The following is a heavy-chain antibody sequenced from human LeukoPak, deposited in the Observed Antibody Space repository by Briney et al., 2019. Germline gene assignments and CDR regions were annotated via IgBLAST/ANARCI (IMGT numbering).Heavy chain of an antibody. CDR2: IHYSGST. J-gene: IGHJ5*02. Sequence: SETLSLTCTVSGGSISSYYWSWIRQPPGKGLEWIGYIHYSGSTNYNPSLKSRVTISVDTSKNQFSLKLSSVTAADTAVYYCARTQYSGYDFQGSFDPWGQGTLITVSS. CDR1: GGSISSYY. CDR3: ARTQYSGYDFQGSFDP. D-gene: IGHD5-12*01. V-gene: IGHV4-59*08.